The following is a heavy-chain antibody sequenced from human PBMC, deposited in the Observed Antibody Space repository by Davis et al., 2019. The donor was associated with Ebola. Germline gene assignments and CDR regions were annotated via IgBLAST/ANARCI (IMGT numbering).Heavy chain of an antibody. CDR3: AKDTSNIWFDI. CDR1: GFTLSSYG. D-gene: IGHD1-26*01. V-gene: IGHV3-30*18. J-gene: IGHJ3*02. CDR2: ISFDGRNK. Sequence: GGSLRLSCAASGFTLSSYGMYWVRQAPGNGLEWVASISFDGRNKYYADSVKGRFTISRDNSKNTLYLQMNGLRVEDTAIYYCAKDTSNIWFDIWGQGTMVTVSS.